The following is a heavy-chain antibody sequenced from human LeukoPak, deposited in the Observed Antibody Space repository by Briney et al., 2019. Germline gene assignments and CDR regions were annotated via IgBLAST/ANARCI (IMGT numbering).Heavy chain of an antibody. D-gene: IGHD3-22*01. J-gene: IGHJ4*02. CDR3: AGSYFYDGNRYFDY. CDR2: IYYTGST. Sequence: TETLSLTCNVSGGSITSYYWNWIRQPPGKGLEWIGYIYYTGSTNSNPSLRSRVTMSLDTSKNQFSLKLSSVTATDTARYYCAGSYFYDGNRYFDYWGQGALVTVSS. V-gene: IGHV4-59*08. CDR1: GGSITSYY.